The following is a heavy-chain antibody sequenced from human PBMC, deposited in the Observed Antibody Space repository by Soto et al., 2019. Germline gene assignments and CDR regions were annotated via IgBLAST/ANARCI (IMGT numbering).Heavy chain of an antibody. V-gene: IGHV3-33*01. Sequence: QVQLVESGGGVVQPGWSLRLSCAASGFTFSSYGIHWVRQAPGKGLVWVAVIWDDGSNKYYAASVKGRFTISRDTSKNTLYLPMNSLRAEDKSVYYCARDIEAAGTFYYDCGRDVVGQGTTVVVSS. CDR2: IWDDGSNK. J-gene: IGHJ6*01. CDR1: GFTFSSYG. CDR3: ARDIEAAGTFYYDCGRDV. D-gene: IGHD6-13*01.